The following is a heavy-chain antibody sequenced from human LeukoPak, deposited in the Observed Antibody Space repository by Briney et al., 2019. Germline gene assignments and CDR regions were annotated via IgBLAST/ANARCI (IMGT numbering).Heavy chain of an antibody. D-gene: IGHD1-26*01. Sequence: PGGSLRLSCAASGFTFSSYAMNWVRQAPGKGLEWVSAISGSGGSTYYADSVKGRFTISRDNSKNTLYLQMNSLRAEDTAVYYCAKDSRRQWELRPVYFDYWGQGTLVTVSS. CDR3: AKDSRRQWELRPVYFDY. V-gene: IGHV3-23*01. J-gene: IGHJ4*02. CDR1: GFTFSSYA. CDR2: ISGSGGST.